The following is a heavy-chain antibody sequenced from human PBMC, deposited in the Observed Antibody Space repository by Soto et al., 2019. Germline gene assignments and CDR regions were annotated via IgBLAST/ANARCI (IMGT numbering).Heavy chain of an antibody. CDR1: DFTFSNYP. CDR2: ISYDGNNK. CDR3: ARGPAHGVAYVDH. Sequence: GGTLRLSCAASDFTFSNYPMHWVHQAPGKGLQWLAVISYDGNNKYYADAVEGGFTISRDNSKNTVYLQMNSLRLEDTAVYYCARGPAHGVAYVDHWGQGTLLTVSS. V-gene: IGHV3-30*03. J-gene: IGHJ4*02. D-gene: IGHD4-17*01.